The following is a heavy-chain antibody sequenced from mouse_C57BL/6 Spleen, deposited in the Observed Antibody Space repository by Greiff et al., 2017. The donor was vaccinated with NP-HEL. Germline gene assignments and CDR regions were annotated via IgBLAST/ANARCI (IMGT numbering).Heavy chain of an antibody. CDR2: IWTGGGT. Sequence: VKLMESGPGLVAPSQSLSITCTASGFSLTSYAISWVRQPPGKGLEWLGVIWTGGGTNYNSALKSRLSISKDNSKSQVFLKMNSLQTDDTARYYCATIYYDYDGYAMDYWGQGTSVTVSS. CDR1: GFSLTSYA. J-gene: IGHJ4*01. CDR3: ATIYYDYDGYAMDY. V-gene: IGHV2-9-1*01. D-gene: IGHD2-4*01.